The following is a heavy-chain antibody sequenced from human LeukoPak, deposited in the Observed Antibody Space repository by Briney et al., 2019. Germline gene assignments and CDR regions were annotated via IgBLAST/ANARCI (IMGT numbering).Heavy chain of an antibody. V-gene: IGHV4-39*01. Sequence: TSETLSLTCTVSGGSISTTGYYWAWIRQPPGKGLEWIASIYYSGSTYYNSSLKSRVTISVDTSRNQFSLKLSSVTAADTALYYCASDKGYSNNYFDYWGQGTLVTVSS. CDR3: ASDKGYSNNYFDY. D-gene: IGHD6-13*01. CDR1: GGSISTTGYY. CDR2: IYYSGST. J-gene: IGHJ4*01.